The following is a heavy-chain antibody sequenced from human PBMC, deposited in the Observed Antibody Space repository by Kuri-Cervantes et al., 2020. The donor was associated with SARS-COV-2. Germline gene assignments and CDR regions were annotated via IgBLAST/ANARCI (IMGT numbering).Heavy chain of an antibody. CDR2: IKQDGSGK. V-gene: IGHV3-7*01. CDR1: GFTFDDYG. D-gene: IGHD3-9*01. CDR3: ARGDILTGYYCSFDY. J-gene: IGHJ4*02. Sequence: GGSLRLSCAASGFTFDDYGMSWVRHAPGKGLEWVANIKQDGSGKYYVDAVKGRFTISRDNAKNSLYLQMNSLRAEDTAVYYCARGDILTGYYCSFDYWGQGTLVTVSA.